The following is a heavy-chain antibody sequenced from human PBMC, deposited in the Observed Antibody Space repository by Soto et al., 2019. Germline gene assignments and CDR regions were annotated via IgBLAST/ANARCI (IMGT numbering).Heavy chain of an antibody. J-gene: IGHJ6*02. V-gene: IGHV5-10-1*01. D-gene: IGHD3-22*01. CDR1: RYSLTSYW. CDR3: ARHRPPGAMIVVVITTYYGMYV. CDR2: IDPSDSYT. Sequence: PCKALKISGEACRYSLTSYWTSCVRQTAGEGLEGMGRIDPSDSYTDYSPCFTGHVTIYAAKSISTASLQWSSLKASDTAMYYCARHRPPGAMIVVVITTYYGMYVWGQGTTVTVSS.